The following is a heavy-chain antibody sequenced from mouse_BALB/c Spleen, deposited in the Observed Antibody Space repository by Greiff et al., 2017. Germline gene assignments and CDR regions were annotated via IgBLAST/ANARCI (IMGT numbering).Heavy chain of an antibody. CDR3: ARGFYAMDY. V-gene: IGHV1-67*01. CDR1: GYTFTDYA. J-gene: IGHJ4*01. CDR2: ISTYYGNT. Sequence: VKLVESGPELVRPGVSVKISCKGSGYTFTDYAMHWVKQSHAKSLEWIGVISTYYGNTNYNQKFKGKATMTVDKSSSTAYMELARLTSEDSAIYYCARGFYAMDYWGQGTSVTVSS.